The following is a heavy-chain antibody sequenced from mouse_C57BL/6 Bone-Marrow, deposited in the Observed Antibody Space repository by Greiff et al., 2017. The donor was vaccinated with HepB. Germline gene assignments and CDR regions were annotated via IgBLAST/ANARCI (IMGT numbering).Heavy chain of an antibody. J-gene: IGHJ3*01. CDR3: ARNRDDGYYGGFAY. CDR2: IWSGGST. CDR1: GFSLTSYG. V-gene: IGHV2-2*01. Sequence: VMLVESGPGLVQPSQSLSITCTVSGFSLTSYGVHWVRQSPGKGLEWLGVIWSGGSTDYNAAFISRLSISKDNSKSQVFFKMNSLQADDTAIYYCARNRDDGYYGGFAYWGQGTLVTVSA. D-gene: IGHD2-3*01.